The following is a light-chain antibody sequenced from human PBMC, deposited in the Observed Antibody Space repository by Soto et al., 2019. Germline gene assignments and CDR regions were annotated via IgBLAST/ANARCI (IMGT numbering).Light chain of an antibody. V-gene: IGLV1-47*02. Sequence: QSVLTQPPSASGTAGQVFTISCSGGDSNIGSNSVYWYQHLPSMAPKLLIYYNNHRPSGVADRFAGSRSGTSSSLAIVGRRSEDEAVYYCAAWDASLSACVVGNGTKVTVL. CDR1: DSNIGSNS. CDR3: AAWDASLSACV. J-gene: IGLJ1*01. CDR2: YNN.